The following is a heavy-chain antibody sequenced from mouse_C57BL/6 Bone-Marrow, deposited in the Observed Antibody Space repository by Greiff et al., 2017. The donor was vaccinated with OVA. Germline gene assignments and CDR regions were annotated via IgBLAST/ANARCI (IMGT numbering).Heavy chain of an antibody. J-gene: IGHJ2*01. D-gene: IGHD1-1*01. CDR2: INPSNGGT. Sequence: QVQLQQSGTELVKPGASVKLSCKASGYTFTSYWMHWVKQRPGQGLEWIGNINPSNGGTNYNEKFKSKATLTVDKSSSTAYMQLSSLTSEDSAVYYCARETTVVAYYFDYWGQGTTLTVSS. V-gene: IGHV1-53*01. CDR1: GYTFTSYW. CDR3: ARETTVVAYYFDY.